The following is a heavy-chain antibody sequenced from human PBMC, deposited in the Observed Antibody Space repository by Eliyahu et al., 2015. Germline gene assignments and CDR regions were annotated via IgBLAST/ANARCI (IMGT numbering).Heavy chain of an antibody. CDR2: IYSDGNT. J-gene: IGHJ4*02. D-gene: IGHD3-10*01. CDR1: GLTVTSNH. V-gene: IGHV3-53*02. CDR3: ARATGYSGSELQYYFDY. Sequence: EVQLVETGGGLIQPGGSLRLSCAASGLTVTSNHMRWVRLAPGKGLEWVSLIYSDGNTYYAGSAKGRFTISRDKFKNTLHLQMNSLRAEDAAVYYCARATGYSGSELQYYFDYWGQGTLVTVSS.